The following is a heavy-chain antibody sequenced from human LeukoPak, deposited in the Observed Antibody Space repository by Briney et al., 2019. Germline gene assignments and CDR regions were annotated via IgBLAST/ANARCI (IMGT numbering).Heavy chain of an antibody. CDR3: AKDPYSSGYFVY. J-gene: IGHJ4*02. CDR1: GFTFSSYA. D-gene: IGHD3-22*01. V-gene: IGHV3-23*01. CDR2: VSGSGGST. Sequence: GGSLRLSCAASGFTFSSYAMSWVRQAPGKWLEWVSAVSGSGGSTYYADSVKGRSTISRDNSKNTLYLQMNSLRAEDTAVYYCAKDPYSSGYFVYWGQGTLVTVSS.